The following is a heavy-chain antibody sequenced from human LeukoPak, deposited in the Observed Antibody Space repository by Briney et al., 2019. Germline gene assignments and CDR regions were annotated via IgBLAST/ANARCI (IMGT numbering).Heavy chain of an antibody. CDR3: AKKGYYDGSGYYMYYFDH. V-gene: IGHV3-9*03. CDR1: GFTFDDYA. D-gene: IGHD3-22*01. Sequence: PGRSLRLSCAASGFTFDDYAMHWVRQSPGKGLEWVSGISWNSGSIGYADSVKGRFTISRDNAKNSLYLQMNSLRAEDMALYYCAKKGYYDGSGYYMYYFDHWGQGTLVTVSS. CDR2: ISWNSGSI. J-gene: IGHJ4*02.